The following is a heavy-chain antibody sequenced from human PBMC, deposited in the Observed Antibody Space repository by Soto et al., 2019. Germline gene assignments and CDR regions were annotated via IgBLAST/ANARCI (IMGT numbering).Heavy chain of an antibody. J-gene: IGHJ5*02. CDR2: IKQDGSEK. CDR1: GFTFSSYW. D-gene: IGHD2-2*01. V-gene: IGHV3-7*01. CDR3: ARNWPLVVPAAYNWFDP. Sequence: GGSLRLSCAASGFTFSSYWMSWVRQAPGKGLEWVANIKQDGSEKYYVDSVKGRFTISRDNAKNSLYLQMNSLRAEDTAVYYCARNWPLVVPAAYNWFDPWGQGTLVTVSS.